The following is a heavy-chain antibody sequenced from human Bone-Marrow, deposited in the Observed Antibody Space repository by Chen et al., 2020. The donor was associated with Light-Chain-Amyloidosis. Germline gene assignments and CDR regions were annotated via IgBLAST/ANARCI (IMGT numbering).Heavy chain of an antibody. V-gene: IGHV3-33*08. CDR2: IRYDGSNK. J-gene: IGHJ4*02. CDR3: ARYSSVWLHFDY. Sequence: QVQLVESGGGVVQPGRSLRLSCAASGFTFSSYGMHWVRQAPGKGLEWVAVIRYDGSNKYYADSVKGRFTISRDNSKNTLYLQMNSLRAEDTAVYYCARYSSVWLHFDYWGQGTLVTVSS. CDR1: GFTFSSYG. D-gene: IGHD6-19*01.